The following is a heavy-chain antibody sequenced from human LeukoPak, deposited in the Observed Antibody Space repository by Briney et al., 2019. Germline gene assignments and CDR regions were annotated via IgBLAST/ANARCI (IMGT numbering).Heavy chain of an antibody. CDR2: IKEDGSEK. Sequence: GGSLRLSCSVSVFTFSTYWTSWVRQAPGEGVERVANIKEDGSEKNYADSVKGRFTTSRDNAKNSLYLQMNSLRAEDTAVYYCARGYTCGYWGQGTLVIVSS. J-gene: IGHJ4*02. CDR1: VFTFSTYW. CDR3: ARGYTCGY. V-gene: IGHV3-7*04. D-gene: IGHD5-18*01.